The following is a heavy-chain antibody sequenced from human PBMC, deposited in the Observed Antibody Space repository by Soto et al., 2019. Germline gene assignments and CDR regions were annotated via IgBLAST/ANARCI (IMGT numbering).Heavy chain of an antibody. Sequence: QVQLVESGGGVVQPGRSLRLSCAASGFTFSSYGMHWVRQAPGKGLEWVAVISYDGSNKYYADSVKGRFTISRANSKNTLYLQMNSLRAADTAVYYCAKDRGRSDSSGWYVPSPLWYWGQGTLVTVSS. CDR1: GFTFSSYG. D-gene: IGHD6-19*01. CDR3: AKDRGRSDSSGWYVPSPLWY. V-gene: IGHV3-30*18. CDR2: ISYDGSNK. J-gene: IGHJ4*02.